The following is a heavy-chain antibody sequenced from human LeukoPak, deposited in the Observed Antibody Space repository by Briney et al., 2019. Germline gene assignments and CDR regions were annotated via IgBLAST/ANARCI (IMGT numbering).Heavy chain of an antibody. CDR1: GGSISSSSYY. Sequence: SETLSLTCTVSGGSISSSSYYWGWIRQPPGKGLEWIGSIYYSGSTYYNPSLKSRVTISVDTSKNQFSLKLSSVTAADTAVYYCAGATTMLNRIDDWGQGTLVTDSS. CDR2: IYYSGST. J-gene: IGHJ4*02. CDR3: AGATTMLNRIDD. D-gene: IGHD5-18*01. V-gene: IGHV4-39*01.